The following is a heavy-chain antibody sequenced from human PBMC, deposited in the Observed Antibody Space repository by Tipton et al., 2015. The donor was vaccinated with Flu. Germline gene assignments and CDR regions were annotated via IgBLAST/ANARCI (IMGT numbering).Heavy chain of an antibody. Sequence: LRLSCTVSGGSISSSSYYWGWIRQPPGKGLEWIGSIYYSGSTYYNPSLKSRVTISVDTSKNQFSLKLSSVTAADTAVYYCARDAGNYAPYYYGMDVWSQGTTVTVSS. CDR1: GGSISSSSYY. CDR2: IYYSGST. D-gene: IGHD1-7*01. CDR3: ARDAGNYAPYYYGMDV. J-gene: IGHJ6*02. V-gene: IGHV4-39*07.